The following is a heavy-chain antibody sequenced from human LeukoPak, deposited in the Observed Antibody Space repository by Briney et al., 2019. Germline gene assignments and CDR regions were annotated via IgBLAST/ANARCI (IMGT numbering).Heavy chain of an antibody. CDR1: GGSFSGYY. CDR3: ARGGRKERNTGIVVVFFDY. J-gene: IGHJ4*02. Sequence: PSETLSLTCAVYGGSFSGYYWSWIRQPPGKGLEWIGEINHSGSTNYNPSLKSRVTISVDTSKNQFSLKLSSVTAADTAVYYCARGGRKERNTGIVVVFFDYWGQGTLVTVSS. V-gene: IGHV4-34*01. D-gene: IGHD3-22*01. CDR2: INHSGST.